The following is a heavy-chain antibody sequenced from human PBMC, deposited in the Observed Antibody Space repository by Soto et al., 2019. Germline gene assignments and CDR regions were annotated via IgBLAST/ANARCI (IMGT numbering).Heavy chain of an antibody. D-gene: IGHD6-13*01. V-gene: IGHV3-21*01. CDR3: AREHRYSSSWEYLPNWFDP. CDR2: ISSSSSYI. CDR1: GFTFSSYS. Sequence: EVQLVESGGGLVKPGGSLRLSCAASGFTFSSYSMNWVRQAPGKGLEWVSSISSSSSYIYYADSVKGRFTISSDNAKNSLYLQMISLRAEDTAVYYCAREHRYSSSWEYLPNWFDPWGQGTLVTVSS. J-gene: IGHJ5*02.